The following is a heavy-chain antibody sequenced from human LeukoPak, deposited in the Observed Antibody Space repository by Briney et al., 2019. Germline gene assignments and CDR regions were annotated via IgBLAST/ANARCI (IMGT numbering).Heavy chain of an antibody. Sequence: GGSLRLSCAASGFTFDDYAMHWVRQAPGKGLEWVSLISWDGGSTYYADSVKGRFTISRDNSKNSLYLQMNSLRAEDTALYYCAKDGYRRGYCSGGSCSPPDYYYYYMDVWGKGTTVTVSS. CDR1: GFTFDDYA. V-gene: IGHV3-43D*03. CDR2: ISWDGGST. J-gene: IGHJ6*03. CDR3: AKDGYRRGYCSGGSCSPPDYYYYYMDV. D-gene: IGHD2-15*01.